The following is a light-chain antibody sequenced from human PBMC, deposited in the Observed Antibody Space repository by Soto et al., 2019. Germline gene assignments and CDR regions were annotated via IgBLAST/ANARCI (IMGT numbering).Light chain of an antibody. Sequence: EIVMTQSPATLCVSPGERATLSCRASQSVGSNLAWYQQKPGQAPRLLIYDASSRATGIPDRFSGGGSGTDFTLTISRLEPEDFAVYYCQQFSSYPLTFGGGTKVDIK. CDR3: QQFSSYPLT. J-gene: IGKJ4*01. V-gene: IGKV3-20*01. CDR1: QSVGSN. CDR2: DAS.